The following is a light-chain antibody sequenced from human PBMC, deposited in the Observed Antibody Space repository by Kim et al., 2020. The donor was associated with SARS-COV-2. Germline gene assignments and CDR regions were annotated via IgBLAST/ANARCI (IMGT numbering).Light chain of an antibody. V-gene: IGKV1-27*01. Sequence: ASVGDRVTIPCRASQAISNYLAWYQQKPGKAPKLLIYAASALQSGVPSRFSGSGSGTDFTLTISSLQPEDVATYYCQKDNSAPWTFGQGTKVEIK. CDR2: AAS. J-gene: IGKJ1*01. CDR3: QKDNSAPWT. CDR1: QAISNY.